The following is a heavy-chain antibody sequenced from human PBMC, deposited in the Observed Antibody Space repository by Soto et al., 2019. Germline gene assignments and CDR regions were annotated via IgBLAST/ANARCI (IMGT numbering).Heavy chain of an antibody. CDR1: GYTFTSYA. Sequence: ASVKVSCKASGYTFTSYAMHWVRQAPGQRLEWMGWINVGNGNTKYSQKFQGRVTITRDTSASTAYMELSSLRSEDTAVYYCARDRGYSYGYEFDYWGQGTLVTVSS. V-gene: IGHV1-3*01. D-gene: IGHD5-18*01. CDR2: INVGNGNT. J-gene: IGHJ4*02. CDR3: ARDRGYSYGYEFDY.